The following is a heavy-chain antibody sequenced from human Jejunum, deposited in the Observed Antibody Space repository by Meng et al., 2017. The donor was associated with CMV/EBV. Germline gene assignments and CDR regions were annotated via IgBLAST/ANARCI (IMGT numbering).Heavy chain of an antibody. V-gene: IGHV3-7*01. Sequence: GFTFSTYWMSWVRQAPGKGLEWVASTNQDGSEKYYVDSVKARFTISRDNAKNSLFLQMNNLRVDDTAVYSCARIVAYGDAHYGTDVWGQGTTVTVSS. D-gene: IGHD4-17*01. J-gene: IGHJ6*02. CDR3: ARIVAYGDAHYGTDV. CDR2: TNQDGSEK. CDR1: GFTFSTYW.